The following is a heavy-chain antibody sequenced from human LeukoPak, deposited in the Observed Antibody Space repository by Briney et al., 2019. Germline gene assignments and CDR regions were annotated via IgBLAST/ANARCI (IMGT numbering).Heavy chain of an antibody. D-gene: IGHD6-13*01. V-gene: IGHV1-46*01. CDR2: INPSGGST. J-gene: IGHJ4*02. Sequence: GASVKVSCKASGYTFTGYYMHWVRQAPGQGLEWMGIINPSGGSTSYAQKLQGRVTMTTDTSTSTAYMELRSLRSDDTAVYYCASTAAAGTGADFDYWGQGTLVTVSS. CDR1: GYTFTGYY. CDR3: ASTAAAGTGADFDY.